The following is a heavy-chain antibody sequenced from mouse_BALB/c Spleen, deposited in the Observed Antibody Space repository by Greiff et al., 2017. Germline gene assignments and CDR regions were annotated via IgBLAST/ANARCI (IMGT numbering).Heavy chain of an antibody. CDR1: GYTFTSYV. J-gene: IGHJ4*01. Sequence: EVQLQQSGPELVKPGASVKMSCKASGYTFTSYVMHWVKQKPGQGLEWIGYINPYNDGTKYNEKFKGKATLTSDKSSSTAYMELSSLTSEDSAVYYCAREETMITRWNAMDYRGQGTSDTVSS. V-gene: IGHV1-14*01. CDR2: INPYNDGT. CDR3: AREETMITRWNAMDY. D-gene: IGHD2-4*01.